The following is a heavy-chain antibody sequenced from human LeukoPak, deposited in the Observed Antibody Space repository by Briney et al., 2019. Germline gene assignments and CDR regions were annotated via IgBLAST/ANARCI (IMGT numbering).Heavy chain of an antibody. CDR2: SDYSGST. CDR3: ARASGSSWYERRLHAYCYYMDG. V-gene: IGHV4-39*07. D-gene: IGHD6-13*01. CDR1: GGSIISTTYY. J-gene: IGHJ6*03. Sequence: PSETLPLTCTISGGSIISTTYYWGWIRQPPGEGLEWIGSSDYSGSTYYHPSRKSRVTIAQNTTKNQFSQNLSSVTVADTAVYSYARASGSSWYERRLHAYCYYMDGWGKGTTVTVSS.